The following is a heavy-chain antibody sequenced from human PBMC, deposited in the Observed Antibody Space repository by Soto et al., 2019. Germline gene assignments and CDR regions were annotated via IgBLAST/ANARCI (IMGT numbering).Heavy chain of an antibody. Sequence: ASVKVSCKASGYTFTSYYMHWVRQAPGQGLEWMGIINPSGGSTSYAQKFQGRVTMTRDTSTSTVYMQLNSLTSEDTPIYYCVRHNPATFPATPGDEQPHWRGRRFDHSGQATLVTVS. D-gene: IGHD2-15*01. CDR2: INPSGGST. V-gene: IGHV1-46*01. CDR1: GYTFTSYY. J-gene: IGHJ5*02. CDR3: VRHNPATFPATPGDEQPHWRGRRFDH.